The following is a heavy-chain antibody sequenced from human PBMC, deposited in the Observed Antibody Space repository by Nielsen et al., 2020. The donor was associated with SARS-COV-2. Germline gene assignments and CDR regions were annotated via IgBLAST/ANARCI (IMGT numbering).Heavy chain of an antibody. D-gene: IGHD6-6*01. CDR3: ARGERSHYYGLDV. V-gene: IGHV4-34*01. Sequence: SETLSLTCDGYSGAFTKYYWSWIRQAPGKGLEWIGEINHGGNTNYNPSVESRVTISVDTSKSHFSLHLTSVTAADTALYYCARGERSHYYGLDVWGQGTTVTVSS. CDR2: INHGGNT. J-gene: IGHJ6*02. CDR1: SGAFTKYY.